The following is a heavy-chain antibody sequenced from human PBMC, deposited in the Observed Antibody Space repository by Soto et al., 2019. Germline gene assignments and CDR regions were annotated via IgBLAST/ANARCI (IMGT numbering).Heavy chain of an antibody. CDR2: IYYSGST. V-gene: IGHV4-59*01. Sequence: QVQLQESGPGLVKPSETLSLTCTVSGGSISSYYWSWIRQSPGKGLEWIGYIYYSGSTNYNPSLKSRVTISVDTSKNQFSLKLSSVTAADTAVYYCARVGWTTVGYYFDYWGQGTLVTVSS. J-gene: IGHJ4*02. CDR1: GGSISSYY. CDR3: ARVGWTTVGYYFDY. D-gene: IGHD4-17*01.